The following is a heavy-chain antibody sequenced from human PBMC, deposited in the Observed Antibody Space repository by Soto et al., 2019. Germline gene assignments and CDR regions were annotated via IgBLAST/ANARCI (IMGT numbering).Heavy chain of an antibody. CDR1: GFTISKYW. Sequence: PGGSLRLSCAASGFTISKYWMSWVRQAPGKGVEWVANIKQHGSERYSVESVKGRFTISRDNAKNSLYLQMSSLRAEDTALYYCARERQQLAGPFDSWGQGTLVTVSS. CDR3: ARERQQLAGPFDS. J-gene: IGHJ4*02. V-gene: IGHV3-7*01. CDR2: IKQHGSER. D-gene: IGHD6-13*01.